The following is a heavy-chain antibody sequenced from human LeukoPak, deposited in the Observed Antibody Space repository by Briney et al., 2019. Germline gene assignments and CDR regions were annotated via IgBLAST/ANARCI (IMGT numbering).Heavy chain of an antibody. D-gene: IGHD6-19*01. CDR2: INHSGST. Sequence: KPSETLSLTCAVYGGSFSGYYWSWIRQPPGKGLEWIGEINHSGSTNYNPSLKSRVTISVDTSKNQFSLKLSSVTAADTAVYYCARGYSSGWYRYYYGMDVWGQGTTVTVSS. CDR3: ARGYSSGWYRYYYGMDV. J-gene: IGHJ6*02. V-gene: IGHV4-34*01. CDR1: GGSFSGYY.